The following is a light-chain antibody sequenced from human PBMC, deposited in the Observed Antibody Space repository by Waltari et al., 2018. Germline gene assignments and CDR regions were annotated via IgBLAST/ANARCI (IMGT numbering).Light chain of an antibody. CDR1: QSVRSN. J-gene: IGKJ5*01. Sequence: CRASQSVRSNLAWYQQKPGQAPRRLIHRASTRATFIPDSFSGSGSGTEFSLTISSLQSEDFAVYYCRQYNNWLITFGQGARLEIK. CDR2: RAS. V-gene: IGKV3-15*01. CDR3: RQYNNWLIT.